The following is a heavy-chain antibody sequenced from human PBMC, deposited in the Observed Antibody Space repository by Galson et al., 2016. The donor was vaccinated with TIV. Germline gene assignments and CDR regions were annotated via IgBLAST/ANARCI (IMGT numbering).Heavy chain of an antibody. CDR1: GGTFSSYG. CDR2: IILILGLT. J-gene: IGHJ4*02. V-gene: IGHV1-69*04. CDR3: AFTMTTITSVDY. Sequence: SVKVSCKASGGTFSSYGISWVRQAPGQGPECMGRIILILGLTNYAQKFQGRVTITADTSTNIAYMELSSLRSEDTAVYFCAFTMTTITSVDYWGQGTLVTVSS. D-gene: IGHD4-11*01.